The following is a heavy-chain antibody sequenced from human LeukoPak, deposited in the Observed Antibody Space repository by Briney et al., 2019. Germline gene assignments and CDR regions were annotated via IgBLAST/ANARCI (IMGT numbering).Heavy chain of an antibody. CDR2: ISYDGSNK. Sequence: GGSLRLSCAASGFTFSSYGMHWVRQAPGKGLEWVAVISYDGSNKYYADSVKGQFTISRDNSKNTLYLQMNSLRAEDTAVYYCARDVPYAVTGDYYYGMDVWGQGTTVTVSS. D-gene: IGHD4-17*01. V-gene: IGHV3-30*03. CDR3: ARDVPYAVTGDYYYGMDV. CDR1: GFTFSSYG. J-gene: IGHJ6*02.